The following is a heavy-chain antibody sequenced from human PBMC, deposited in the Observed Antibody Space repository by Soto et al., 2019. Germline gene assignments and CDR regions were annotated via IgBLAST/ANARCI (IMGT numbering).Heavy chain of an antibody. D-gene: IGHD3-10*01. CDR1: GFTFGTTD. CDR3: VKNSGWFNT. Sequence: QLLQSGGGLVQPAGSLTLSCAASGFTFGTTDMSWVRQAPGEGLEWVSTIDGSGGITYYADSVKGRFTISRDNSRNTVYLQMNSLRGDDTGLYYCVKNSGWFNTWGQGALVTVSS. J-gene: IGHJ5*02. CDR2: IDGSGGIT. V-gene: IGHV3-23*01.